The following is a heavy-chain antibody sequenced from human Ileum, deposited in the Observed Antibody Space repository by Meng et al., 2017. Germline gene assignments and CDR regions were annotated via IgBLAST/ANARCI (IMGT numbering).Heavy chain of an antibody. J-gene: IGHJ4*02. CDR2: IKPDGRTT. CDR3: ARDWDWVVWDY. CDR1: GFTVSAYY. V-gene: IGHV3-74*01. Sequence: DGHRVGSGGGFGEPVVSLELSGAASGFTVSAYYFDWVRQAPGQGLVWVSQIKPDGRTTAYADSVKGRFTISRDNAKSTLYLEMNSLRAEDAAVYYCARDWDWVVWDYWGQGTLVTVSS. D-gene: IGHD3/OR15-3a*01.